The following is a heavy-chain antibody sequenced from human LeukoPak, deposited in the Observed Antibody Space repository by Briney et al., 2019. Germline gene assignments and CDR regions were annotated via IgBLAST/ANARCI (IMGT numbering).Heavy chain of an antibody. CDR3: ARVGYNNAFDI. V-gene: IGHV3-30-3*01. CDR1: GFTFSSYA. Sequence: GGSLRLSCAASGFTFSSYAMHWVRQAPGKGLEWVAVISYDGSNKYYADSVKGRFTISRDNSKNTLYLQMNSLRAEDTAVYYCARVGYNNAFDIWGQGTMVTVSS. D-gene: IGHD5-24*01. CDR2: ISYDGSNK. J-gene: IGHJ3*02.